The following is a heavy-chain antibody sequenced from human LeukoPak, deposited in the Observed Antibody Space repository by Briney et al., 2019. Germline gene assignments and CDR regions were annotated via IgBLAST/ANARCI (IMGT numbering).Heavy chain of an antibody. CDR1: GGPVSSGSYY. CDR3: ASFYYDSSGYLYYFDY. D-gene: IGHD3-22*01. CDR2: IYYSGST. Sequence: SETLSLTCTVSGGPVSSGSYYWSWIRQPPGKGLEWIGYIYYSGSTNYNPSLKSRVTISVDTSKNQFSLKLSSVTAADTAVYYCASFYYDSSGYLYYFDYWGQGTLVTVSS. V-gene: IGHV4-61*01. J-gene: IGHJ4*02.